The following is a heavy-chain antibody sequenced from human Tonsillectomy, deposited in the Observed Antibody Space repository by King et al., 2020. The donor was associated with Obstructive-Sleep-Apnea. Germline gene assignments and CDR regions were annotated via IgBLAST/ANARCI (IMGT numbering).Heavy chain of an antibody. D-gene: IGHD3-22*01. V-gene: IGHV3-13*04. Sequence: VQLVQSGGGLVQPGGSLRLSCAASGFTFSSYDMHWVRQATGKCLEWVSAIGTAGDTYYPGSVKGRFTISRENAKNSLYLQMNSLRAGDTAVYYCAREGADSSGYYSAFYFDYWGQGTLVTVSS. CDR3: AREGADSSGYYSAFYFDY. CDR2: IGTAGDT. CDR1: GFTFSSYD. J-gene: IGHJ4*02.